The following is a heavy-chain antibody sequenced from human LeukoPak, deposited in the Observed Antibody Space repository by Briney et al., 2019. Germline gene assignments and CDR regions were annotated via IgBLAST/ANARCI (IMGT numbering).Heavy chain of an antibody. Sequence: GGSLRLSCAAPGFTFDDYGMNWVRQAPGKGLEWVSSISSSSSYIYYADSVKGRFTISRDNAKNSLYLQMNSLRAEDTAVYYCARLYDSSGYYYGYWGQGTLVTVSS. V-gene: IGHV3-21*01. CDR2: ISSSSSYI. CDR3: ARLYDSSGYYYGY. J-gene: IGHJ4*02. D-gene: IGHD3-22*01. CDR1: GFTFDDYG.